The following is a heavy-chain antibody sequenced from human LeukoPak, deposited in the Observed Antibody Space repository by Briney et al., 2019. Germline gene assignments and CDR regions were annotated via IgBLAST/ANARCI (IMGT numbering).Heavy chain of an antibody. CDR3: ASDSFSSSYD. J-gene: IGHJ4*02. CDR1: GFTVSSNS. CDR2: IYSGGST. D-gene: IGHD6-13*01. Sequence: GGSLRLSCTVSGFTVSSNSMSWVRQAPGKGLEWVSFIYSGGSTQYSDSVKGRFTISRDNSKNTLYLQMNSLRAEDTAVYYCASDSFSSSYDWGQGTLVTVSS. V-gene: IGHV3-53*01.